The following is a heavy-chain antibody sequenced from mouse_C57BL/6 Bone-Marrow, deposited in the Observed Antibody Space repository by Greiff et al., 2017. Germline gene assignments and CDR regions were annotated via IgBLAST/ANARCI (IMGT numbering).Heavy chain of an antibody. CDR3: ARPSPLLRFWFAY. Sequence: DVKLQESGGGLVQPGGSLKLSCAASGFTFSDYYMYWVRQTPEKRLEWVAYISNGGGSTYYPDTVKGRFTISRDNAKNTLYLQMSRLKSEDTAMYYCARPSPLLRFWFAYWGQGTLVTVSA. CDR1: GFTFSDYY. D-gene: IGHD1-1*01. V-gene: IGHV5-12*01. CDR2: ISNGGGST. J-gene: IGHJ3*01.